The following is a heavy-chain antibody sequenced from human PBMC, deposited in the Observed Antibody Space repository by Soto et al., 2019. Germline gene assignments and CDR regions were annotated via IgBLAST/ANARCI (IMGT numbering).Heavy chain of an antibody. CDR1: GGSVSSGDYY. V-gene: IGHV4-61*08. Sequence: SETPSLTCTVSGGSVSSGDYYWSWIRQPPGKGLEWIGYIYYSGNTNYNPSLKSRVIISVDTSKNLFSLKLTSVTAADTAVYYCARIPVDTSMIYWLDPWGQRTLVPVSS. J-gene: IGHJ5*02. D-gene: IGHD5-18*01. CDR3: ARIPVDTSMIYWLDP. CDR2: IYYSGNT.